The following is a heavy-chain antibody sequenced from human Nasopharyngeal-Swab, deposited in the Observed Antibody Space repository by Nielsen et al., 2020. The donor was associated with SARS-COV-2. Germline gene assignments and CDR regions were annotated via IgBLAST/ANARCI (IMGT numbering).Heavy chain of an antibody. D-gene: IGHD2-2*01. V-gene: IGHV4-61*02. J-gene: IGHJ6*02. CDR2: IYTSGST. CDR3: ARGRVVPAASRYVMDV. Sequence: GKGLEWLGRIYTSGSTNYNPSLKSRVTISVDTSKNQFSLKLSSVTAADTAVYYCARGRVVPAASRYVMDVWGQGTTVTVSS.